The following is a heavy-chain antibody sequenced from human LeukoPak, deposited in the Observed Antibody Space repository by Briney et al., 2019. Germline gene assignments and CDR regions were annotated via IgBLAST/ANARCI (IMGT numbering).Heavy chain of an antibody. V-gene: IGHV4-39*07. CDR2: IYYSGST. CDR3: ARHDGPGAATLDY. J-gene: IGHJ4*02. Sequence: SETLSLTCTVSGGSISSSSYYWGWIRQPPGKGLEWIGSIYYSGSTYYNPSLKSRVTISVDTSKNQFSLKLSSVTAADTAVYYCARHDGPGAATLDYWGQGTLVTVSS. D-gene: IGHD2-15*01. CDR1: GGSISSSSYY.